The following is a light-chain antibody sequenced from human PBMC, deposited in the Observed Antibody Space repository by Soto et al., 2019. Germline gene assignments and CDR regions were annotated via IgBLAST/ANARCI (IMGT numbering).Light chain of an antibody. J-gene: IGLJ1*01. CDR2: TND. Sequence: QSVLTQPPSASGTPGQRVTISCSGSSSNIGSNTVNWYQHLPGTAPKLLIYTNDQRPSGVPDRFSGSKSGTSASLAISGLQSEDEADYYCAAWDDSLNGDYVFGTGTKVTVL. V-gene: IGLV1-44*01. CDR3: AAWDDSLNGDYV. CDR1: SSNIGSNT.